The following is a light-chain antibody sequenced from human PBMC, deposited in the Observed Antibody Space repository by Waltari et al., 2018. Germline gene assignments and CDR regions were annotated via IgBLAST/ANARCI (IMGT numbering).Light chain of an antibody. CDR1: QSVSNNY. Sequence: CRARQSVSNNYLAWYQQKLGQAPRLLIYGASSRATGISDRFSGSGSGTDFTLTISRLEPEDFAVYYCQQYGSSPLTFGGGTKVEIK. V-gene: IGKV3-20*01. J-gene: IGKJ4*01. CDR2: GAS. CDR3: QQYGSSPLT.